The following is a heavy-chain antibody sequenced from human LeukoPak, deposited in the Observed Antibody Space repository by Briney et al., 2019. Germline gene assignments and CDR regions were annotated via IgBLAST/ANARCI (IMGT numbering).Heavy chain of an antibody. CDR2: ITGSSTWT. CDR3: ARELVSLGTGYFDL. D-gene: IGHD7-27*01. V-gene: IGHV3-23*01. J-gene: IGHJ2*01. CDR1: GFTFGTYG. Sequence: GGSLTLSCEASGFTFGTYGMTWVRQSPGKGLEWVSGITGSSTWTYYADSVRGRFTISRDNARNTLHLQMNNLTADDTAIYYCARELVSLGTGYFDLWGRGTLVTLFS.